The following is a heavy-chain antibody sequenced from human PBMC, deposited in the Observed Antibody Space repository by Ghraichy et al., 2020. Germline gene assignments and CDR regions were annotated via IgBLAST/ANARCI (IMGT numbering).Heavy chain of an antibody. CDR2: INHSGST. CDR1: GGSFSGYY. Sequence: SQTLSLTCAVYGGSFSGYYWSWIRQPPGKGLEWIGEINHSGSTNYNPSLKSRVTISVDTSKNQFSLKLSSVTAADTAVYYCATRRSSRGTARAAGGAKHSSGWGWGQGTLVTVSS. J-gene: IGHJ4*02. V-gene: IGHV4-34*01. D-gene: IGHD6-19*01. CDR3: ATRRSSRGTARAAGGAKHSSGWG.